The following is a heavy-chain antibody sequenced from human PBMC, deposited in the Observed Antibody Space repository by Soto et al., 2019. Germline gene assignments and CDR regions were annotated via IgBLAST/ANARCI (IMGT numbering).Heavy chain of an antibody. Sequence: EVQLLESGGGLLQSGGSLRLSCAASGLTFRNYAMNWVRQAPGKGLEWVSVVSGSGDWTNYADSVKGRFTVSRDNSKTTLYLQMNSLRAEDTAVYYCAKGHFGTPLDYWGQGTLVTFSS. V-gene: IGHV3-23*01. CDR1: GLTFRNYA. J-gene: IGHJ4*02. D-gene: IGHD3-10*01. CDR2: VSGSGDWT. CDR3: AKGHFGTPLDY.